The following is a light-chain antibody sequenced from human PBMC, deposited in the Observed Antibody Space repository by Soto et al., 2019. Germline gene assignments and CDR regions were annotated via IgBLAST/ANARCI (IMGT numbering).Light chain of an antibody. CDR3: TSYTRDTALV. CDR1: SSDAGTYNY. V-gene: IGLV2-14*01. J-gene: IGLJ1*01. CDR2: EVS. Sequence: QSVLTQPASVSGSPGQSITISCTGTSSDAGTYNYVSWYQHHPGKAPKLIIYEVSNRPSGVSNRFSGSKSGSTASLTISGLQAEDEADYHCTSYTRDTALVFGTGTKVTVL.